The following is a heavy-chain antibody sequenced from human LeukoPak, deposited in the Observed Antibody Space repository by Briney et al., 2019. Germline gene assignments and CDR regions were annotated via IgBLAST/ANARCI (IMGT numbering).Heavy chain of an antibody. D-gene: IGHD2-15*01. CDR3: AKDLARYCSGGSCYFFDY. CDR1: GFTFGSYA. Sequence: PGGSLRLSCAASGFTFGSYAMSWVRQAPGKGLEWVSAISGSGGSTYYADSVKGRFTISRDNSKNTLYLQMNSLRAEDTAVYYCAKDLARYCSGGSCYFFDYWGQGTLVTVSS. CDR2: ISGSGGST. J-gene: IGHJ4*02. V-gene: IGHV3-23*01.